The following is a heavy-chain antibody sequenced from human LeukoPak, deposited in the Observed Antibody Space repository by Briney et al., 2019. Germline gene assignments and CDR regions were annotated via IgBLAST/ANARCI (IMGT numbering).Heavy chain of an antibody. CDR3: ARDSLWEDDYSNRNYYYYGMDV. Sequence: GGSLRLSCAASGFTVSSNYMSWVRQAPGKGLEWVSVIYSGGSTYYADSVKGRFTISRDNSKNTLYLQMNSLRAEDTAVYYCARDSLWEDDYSNRNYYYYGMDVWGQGTTVTVSS. J-gene: IGHJ6*02. CDR1: GFTVSSNY. D-gene: IGHD4-11*01. V-gene: IGHV3-53*01. CDR2: IYSGGST.